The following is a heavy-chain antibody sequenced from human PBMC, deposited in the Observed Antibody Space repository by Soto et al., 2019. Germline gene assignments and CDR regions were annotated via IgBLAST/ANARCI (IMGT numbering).Heavy chain of an antibody. Sequence: EVQLLESGGGLVQPGGSLRLSCAASGFTFSSYAMSWVRQAPGKGLEWVSAISGSGGSTYYADSVKGRFTISRDNAKNTLYLQMNSLRAEDTAVYYCAKGGGEEGYDYIWGSYQVAPVDYWGQGTLVTVSS. CDR1: GFTFSSYA. V-gene: IGHV3-23*01. J-gene: IGHJ4*02. D-gene: IGHD3-16*02. CDR2: ISGSGGST. CDR3: AKGGGEEGYDYIWGSYQVAPVDY.